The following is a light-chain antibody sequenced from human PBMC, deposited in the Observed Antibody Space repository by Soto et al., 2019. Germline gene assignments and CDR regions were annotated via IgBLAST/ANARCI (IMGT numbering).Light chain of an antibody. J-gene: IGKJ2*01. V-gene: IGKV1-5*01. Sequence: IQMTQSPSTLSAPVGDRVTITCQASQTISTLLAWFQHKPRKAPNLLIYEASNLESGVPSRFSCSGSGTVFTLTISSLQSDDSATYFCQHYSHLVTFGQGTKLEIK. CDR1: QTISTL. CDR2: EAS. CDR3: QHYSHLVT.